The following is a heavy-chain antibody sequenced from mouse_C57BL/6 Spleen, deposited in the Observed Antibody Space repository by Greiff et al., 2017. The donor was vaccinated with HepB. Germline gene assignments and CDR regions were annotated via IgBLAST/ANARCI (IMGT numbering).Heavy chain of an antibody. CDR3: GREAIYYYGSSLDY. D-gene: IGHD1-1*01. CDR1: GYTFTSYW. Sequence: VKLQESGAELVKPGASVKLSCKASGYTFTSYWMHWVKQRPGRGLEWIGRIDPNSGGTKYNEKFKSKATLTVDKPSSTAYMQLSSLTSEDSAVYYCGREAIYYYGSSLDYWGQGTTLTVSS. V-gene: IGHV1-72*01. CDR2: IDPNSGGT. J-gene: IGHJ2*01.